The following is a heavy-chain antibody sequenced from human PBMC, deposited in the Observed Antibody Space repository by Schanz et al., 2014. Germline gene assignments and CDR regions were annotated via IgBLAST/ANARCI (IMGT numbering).Heavy chain of an antibody. CDR1: GFTFSGYS. J-gene: IGHJ5*01. CDR2: ITGTGTV. Sequence: EVQLLESGGGLVQPGGSLRLSCAASGFTFSGYSMNWVRQAPGKGLEWISYITGTGTVMYADSVKGRFTISRDNGNNSLSLQMNSLRVEDTAIYYCARDSNGDDGYRFWFDSWGQGILVTVSS. D-gene: IGHD4-17*01. V-gene: IGHV3-48*01. CDR3: ARDSNGDDGYRFWFDS.